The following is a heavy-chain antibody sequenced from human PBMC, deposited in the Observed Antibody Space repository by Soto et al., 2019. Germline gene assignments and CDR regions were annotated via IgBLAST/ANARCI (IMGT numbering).Heavy chain of an antibody. J-gene: IGHJ4*02. D-gene: IGHD5-12*01. CDR2: IIPILETA. Sequence: QVQLVQSGAEVKKPGSSVKVSCKASGGTFSTSTFSWVRQAPGQGLEWMGRIIPILETADYAQKFQGRVTLTADKSTSTAYMELSSLRSEDTAVYYCARDSASGSDYSGYDVIDYWGQGTLVTVSS. CDR3: ARDSASGSDYSGYDVIDY. V-gene: IGHV1-69*08. CDR1: GGTFSTST.